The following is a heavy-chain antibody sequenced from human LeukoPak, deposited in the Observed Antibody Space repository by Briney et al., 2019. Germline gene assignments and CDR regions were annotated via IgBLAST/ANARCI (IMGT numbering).Heavy chain of an antibody. CDR2: ISGSGGST. D-gene: IGHD5-24*01. CDR1: GFTFSSYA. V-gene: IGHV3-23*01. Sequence: PGGSLRLSCAASGFTFSSYAMSWVRQAPGKGLEWVSAISGSGGSTYYADSVKGRFTISRDNSKNTPYLQMNSLRAEDTAVYYCAKDGGSGDGYVRSDYWGQGTLVTVSS. CDR3: AKDGGSGDGYVRSDY. J-gene: IGHJ4*02.